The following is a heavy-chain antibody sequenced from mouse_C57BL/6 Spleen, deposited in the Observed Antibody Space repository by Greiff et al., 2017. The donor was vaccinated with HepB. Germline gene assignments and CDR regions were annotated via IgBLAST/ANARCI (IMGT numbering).Heavy chain of an antibody. CDR1: GYTFTDYN. CDR2: INPNNGGT. V-gene: IGHV1-18*01. Sequence: EVQLVESGPELVKPGASVKISCKASGYTFTDYNMDWVKQSHGKSLEWIGDINPNNGGTYYNQKFKGRATFTVDKSSSTAYMELRSLTSEDTAVYYCARGNSVYAMDYWGQGTSVTVSS. CDR3: ARGNSVYAMDY. D-gene: IGHD3-2*02. J-gene: IGHJ4*01.